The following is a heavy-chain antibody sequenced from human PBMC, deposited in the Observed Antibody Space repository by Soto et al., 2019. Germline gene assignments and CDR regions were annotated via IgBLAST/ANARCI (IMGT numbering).Heavy chain of an antibody. CDR3: VRDISPNVFASGSYTF. CDR1: GFPFSDYY. CDR2: ISSSGTYT. D-gene: IGHD3-10*01. J-gene: IGHJ4*01. Sequence: QVQLVESGGGLVKPGGSLRLSCAASGFPFSDYYMTWIRQAPGKGLDWVSYISSSGTYTHFADSVKGRFTISRDNAKNSLYLQMNSLRPEDTAVYYCVRDISPNVFASGSYTFWGHRILVTVSS. V-gene: IGHV3-11*06.